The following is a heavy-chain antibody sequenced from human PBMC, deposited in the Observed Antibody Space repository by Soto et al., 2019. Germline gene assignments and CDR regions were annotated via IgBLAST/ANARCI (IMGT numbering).Heavy chain of an antibody. D-gene: IGHD3-22*01. J-gene: IGHJ4*02. CDR3: ARSSGYYLIDY. CDR2: INAGNGNT. V-gene: IGHV1-3*01. CDR1: GYTFTSYA. Sequence: QVQLVQSGAEVKKPGASVKVSCKASGYTFTSYAMHWVRQAPGQRLEWMGWINAGNGNTKYSQKFQGRVTITSDTSASTAYMELSSLRSEDTAVYYCARSSGYYLIDYWGQGTPVTVSS.